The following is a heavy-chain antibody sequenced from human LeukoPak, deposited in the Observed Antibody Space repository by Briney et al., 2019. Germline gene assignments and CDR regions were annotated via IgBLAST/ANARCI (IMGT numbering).Heavy chain of an antibody. Sequence: WSLRLSCAASGFTFNTYSMNWVRQAPGKGLELVSSIRSRNNFIYYADSVKGRFTIYRDNAKKAQFLQMDSLRADDTAVYYCARESFPYFDSWGQGTLVAVSA. V-gene: IGHV3-21*01. D-gene: IGHD3-3*02. CDR3: ARESFPYFDS. J-gene: IGHJ4*02. CDR2: IRSRNNFI. CDR1: GFTFNTYS.